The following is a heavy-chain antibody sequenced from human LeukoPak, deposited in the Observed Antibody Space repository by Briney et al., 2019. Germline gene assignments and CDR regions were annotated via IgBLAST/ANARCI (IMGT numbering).Heavy chain of an antibody. CDR1: GGSISSYY. V-gene: IGHV4-59*08. D-gene: IGHD6-19*01. J-gene: IGHJ3*01. CDR2: IYYSGGT. CDR3: ARHITVTYDAFDL. Sequence: SETLSLTCTVSGGSISSYYWSWIRQPPGKGLEWIGYIYYSGGTLYNPSVNSRVSISVDTSKTQFSLKLTSVTAADTAVYYCARHITVTYDAFDLWGRGTMVAVSS.